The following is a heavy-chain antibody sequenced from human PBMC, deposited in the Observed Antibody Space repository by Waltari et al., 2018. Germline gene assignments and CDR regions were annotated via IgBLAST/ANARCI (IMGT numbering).Heavy chain of an antibody. CDR1: GYTFTSYD. CDR2: MNPNSGNT. D-gene: IGHD3-3*01. Sequence: QVQLVQSGAEVKKPGASVKVSCKASGYTFTSYDINWVRQATGHGLEWMGWMNPNSGNTGYAQKFQGRVTMTRNTSISTAYMELSSLRSEDTAVYYCARGQTLRFLEWLSHTYGMDVWGQGTTVTVSS. V-gene: IGHV1-8*01. J-gene: IGHJ6*02. CDR3: ARGQTLRFLEWLSHTYGMDV.